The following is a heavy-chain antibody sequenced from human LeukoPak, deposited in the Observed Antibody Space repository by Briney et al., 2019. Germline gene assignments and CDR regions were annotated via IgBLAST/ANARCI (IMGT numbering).Heavy chain of an antibody. J-gene: IGHJ4*01. D-gene: IGHD1-14*01. V-gene: IGHV4/OR15-8*01. Sequence: PSETLSLTCAVSGASIASHSWWSWARQPPGKGLEWIGEVYHSGGANYKPSLKSRVTISVDTSRNHFSLKLTSVTAADTAVYFCAYNRNFALDNWGQGTLVTVSS. CDR2: VYHSGGA. CDR1: GASIASHSW. CDR3: AYNRNFALDN.